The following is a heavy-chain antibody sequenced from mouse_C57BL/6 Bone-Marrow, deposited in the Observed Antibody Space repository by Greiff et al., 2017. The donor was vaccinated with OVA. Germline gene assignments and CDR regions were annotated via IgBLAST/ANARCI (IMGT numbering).Heavy chain of an antibody. CDR1: GFTFTDYY. CDR3: ARYHYGRFAY. D-gene: IGHD1-2*01. CDR2: IRNKANGYKT. V-gene: IGHV7-3*01. J-gene: IGHJ3*01. Sequence: DVKLVESGGGLVQPGGSLSLSCAASGFTFTDYYMSWVRQPPGKALEWLGFIRNKANGYKTEYSASVKGRFTISRDNSQSILYRQMNALRAEVSATDYCARYHYGRFAYWGQGTLVTVSA.